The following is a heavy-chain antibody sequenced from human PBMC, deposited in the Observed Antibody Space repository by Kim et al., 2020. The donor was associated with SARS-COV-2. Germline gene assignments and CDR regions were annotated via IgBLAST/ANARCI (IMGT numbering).Heavy chain of an antibody. D-gene: IGHD1-26*01. Sequence: GGSLRLSCAASGFTVSSNYMSWVRQAPGKGLEWVSVIYSGGSTYYADSVKGRFTISRHNSKNTLYLQMNSLRAEDTAVYYCARDRGTRGSYYYYGMDVWGQGTTVTVSS. CDR3: ARDRGTRGSYYYYGMDV. CDR1: GFTVSSNY. V-gene: IGHV3-53*04. CDR2: IYSGGST. J-gene: IGHJ6*02.